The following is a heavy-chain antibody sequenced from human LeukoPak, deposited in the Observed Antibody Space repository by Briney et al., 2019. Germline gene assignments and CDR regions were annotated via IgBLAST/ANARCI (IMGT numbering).Heavy chain of an antibody. Sequence: GASVKVSCKASGYTFTGYYMHWVRQAPGQGLEWMGWINPNSGGTNYAQKFQGRVTMIRDTSISTAYMELSRLRSDDTAVYYCARDSVYGDRPTGVDVWGQGTTVTVSS. CDR1: GYTFTGYY. D-gene: IGHD4-17*01. V-gene: IGHV1-2*02. J-gene: IGHJ6*02. CDR2: INPNSGGT. CDR3: ARDSVYGDRPTGVDV.